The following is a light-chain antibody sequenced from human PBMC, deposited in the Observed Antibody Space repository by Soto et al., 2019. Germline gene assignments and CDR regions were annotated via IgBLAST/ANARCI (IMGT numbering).Light chain of an antibody. V-gene: IGKV3-20*01. J-gene: IGKJ1*01. Sequence: EIMLKQSPGTLSLSPGERGTLSCRASQSVSSSNLAWYQQKPGQAPRLLIYGASNRATGIPDKFSGSGSGTDFTLTISRLEPEDFAVYYCQQYGGSPTFGQGTKVDIK. CDR3: QQYGGSPT. CDR2: GAS. CDR1: QSVSSSN.